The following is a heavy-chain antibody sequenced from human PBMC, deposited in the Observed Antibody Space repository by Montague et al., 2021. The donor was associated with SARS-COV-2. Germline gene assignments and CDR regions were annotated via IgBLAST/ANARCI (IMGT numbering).Heavy chain of an antibody. CDR2: IYHSGST. CDR3: ARGSMVRGGKVYYGVDV. J-gene: IGHJ6*02. V-gene: IGHV4-30-2*01. CDR1: GGSISSGGYS. D-gene: IGHD3-10*01. Sequence: TLSLTCAVSGGSISSGGYSWNWIRQPPGKGLEWIGYIYHSGSTYNPSLKSRVTISLDSSKNQFSLNLTSVTAADTAVYYCARGSMVRGGKVYYGVDVWGQGTTVTVSS.